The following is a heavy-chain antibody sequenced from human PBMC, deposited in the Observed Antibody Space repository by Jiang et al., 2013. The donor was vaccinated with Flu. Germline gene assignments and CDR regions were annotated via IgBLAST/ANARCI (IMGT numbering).Heavy chain of an antibody. J-gene: IGHJ6*04. CDR1: GASIDSYY. D-gene: IGHD3-10*01. CDR2: IDYSERT. V-gene: IGHV4-59*13. Sequence: GLVKPSETLSLNCTVSGASIDSYYWSWIRKPPGKGLEWIGHIDYSERTNYNPSLESRVTISVDTSKTQFSLKMSSVAAADTAVYYCARDLVYFGDRSSSFGMDVWGKGTTVTVSS. CDR3: ARDLVYFGDRSSSFGMDV.